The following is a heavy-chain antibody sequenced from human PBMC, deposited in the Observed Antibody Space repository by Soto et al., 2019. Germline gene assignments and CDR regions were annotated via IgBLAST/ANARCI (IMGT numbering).Heavy chain of an antibody. V-gene: IGHV1-69*01. CDR3: ATEFGDNPASPFDS. CDR2: IIPLFGTA. CDR1: GVTFSSET. Sequence: QVQLVQSGAEVKKPGSSVKVSCKASGVTFSSETISWVRQAPGQGLEWVGGIIPLFGTANYAQKFQGRVTITADESTSTLYIELRSLRSDDTGVYSCATEFGDNPASPFDSWGQGTLVTVSS. J-gene: IGHJ4*02. D-gene: IGHD2-21*01.